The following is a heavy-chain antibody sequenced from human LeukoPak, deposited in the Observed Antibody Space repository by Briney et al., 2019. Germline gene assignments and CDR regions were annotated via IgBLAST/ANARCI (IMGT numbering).Heavy chain of an antibody. CDR3: ARVGYCSSTSCWVSWFDP. J-gene: IGHJ5*02. CDR1: GYTFTSYA. Sequence: GASVKVSCKASGYTFTSYAMNWVRQAPGQGLEWMGWINPNSGGTNYAQKFQGRVTMTRDTSISTAYMELSRLRSDDTAVYYCARVGYCSSTSCWVSWFDPWGQGTLVTVSS. V-gene: IGHV1-2*02. D-gene: IGHD2-2*01. CDR2: INPNSGGT.